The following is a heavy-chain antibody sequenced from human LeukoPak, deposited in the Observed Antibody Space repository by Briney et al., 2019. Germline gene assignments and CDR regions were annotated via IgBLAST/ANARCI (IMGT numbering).Heavy chain of an antibody. CDR2: IWYDGNNK. V-gene: IGHV3-33*01. Sequence: GGSLRLSCAASGFTFSSYGIHWVRQAPGKGLEWVAVIWYDGNNKDYADSVKGRFTISRDNSRNTLYLQMNSLRVDDTAVYYCARDHSRGWSLGAPNGYFDYWGQGTLVTVSS. J-gene: IGHJ4*02. CDR3: ARDHSRGWSLGAPNGYFDY. D-gene: IGHD6-19*01. CDR1: GFTFSSYG.